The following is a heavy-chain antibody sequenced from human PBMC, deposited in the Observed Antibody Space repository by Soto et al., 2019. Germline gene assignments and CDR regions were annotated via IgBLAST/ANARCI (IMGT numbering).Heavy chain of an antibody. J-gene: IGHJ6*02. V-gene: IGHV1-69*13. D-gene: IGHD2-15*01. CDR3: ARYRHCSADSCNYYYIMDV. CDR2: IIPIFGTA. Sequence: SVKVSCKASGGTFSSYAISWVRQAPGQGLEWMGGIIPIFGTANYAQKFQGRLTITADESTGTVYMELSSLRSDDTAVYFCARYRHCSADSCNYYYIMDVWGQGTTVTVSS. CDR1: GGTFSSYA.